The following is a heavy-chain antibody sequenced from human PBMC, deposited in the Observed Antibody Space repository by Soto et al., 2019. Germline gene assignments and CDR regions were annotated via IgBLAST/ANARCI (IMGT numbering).Heavy chain of an antibody. CDR2: IIPIFGTA. V-gene: IGHV1-69*13. D-gene: IGHD1-26*01. CDR1: GGTFSSYS. J-gene: IGHJ4*02. Sequence: SVKVSCKASGGTFSSYSINWVRQAPGQGLEWMGEIIPIFGTANYAQKFQGRVTITADESTSTAYMELSSLRSEDTAVHYCARDGGRHSGGIDYWGQGTLVTVYS. CDR3: ARDGGRHSGGIDY.